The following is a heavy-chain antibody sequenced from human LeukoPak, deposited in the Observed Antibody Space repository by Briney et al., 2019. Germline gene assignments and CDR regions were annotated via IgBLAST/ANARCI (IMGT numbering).Heavy chain of an antibody. Sequence: ASVMVSCRASGYTFVRHGVNWVRQAPGQGLEWMGWISAYDAKTHYAERLQGRVTMTRDIFASTVYMELRSLTSDDTAVYYCARDSRSPGPVFSDYWGQGTLVTVSS. CDR2: ISAYDAKT. J-gene: IGHJ4*02. CDR3: ARDSRSPGPVFSDY. D-gene: IGHD1-14*01. CDR1: GYTFVRHG. V-gene: IGHV1-18*01.